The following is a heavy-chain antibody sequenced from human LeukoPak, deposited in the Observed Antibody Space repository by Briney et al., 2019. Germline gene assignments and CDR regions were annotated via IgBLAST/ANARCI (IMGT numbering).Heavy chain of an antibody. CDR3: ARDSFLDYYGSGRGTPTDY. CDR1: GYTFTSYG. D-gene: IGHD3-10*01. CDR2: ISAYNGNT. J-gene: IGHJ4*02. V-gene: IGHV1-18*01. Sequence: ASVKVSCKASGYTFTSYGISWVRQAPGQGLEWMGWISAYNGNTNYAQKLQGRVTMTTDTSTSTAYMELRSLRSDDTAVYYCARDSFLDYYGSGRGTPTDYWGQGTLVTVSS.